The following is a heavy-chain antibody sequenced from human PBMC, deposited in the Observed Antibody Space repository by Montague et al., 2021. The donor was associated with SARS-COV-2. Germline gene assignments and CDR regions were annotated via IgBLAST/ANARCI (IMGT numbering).Heavy chain of an antibody. D-gene: IGHD3-9*01. V-gene: IGHV4-59*01. CDR2: IYYSGST. J-gene: IGHJ4*02. CDR3: ARSRENYNILTGYPYYFDY. Sequence: SETLSLTCTVSGGSISRYYWNWIRQPPGKGLEWIAYIYYSGSTNYNPSLKSRVTISVDTSKNQFSLKLSSVTAADTAVYYCARSRENYNILTGYPYYFDYWGQGTPVTVSS. CDR1: GGSISRYY.